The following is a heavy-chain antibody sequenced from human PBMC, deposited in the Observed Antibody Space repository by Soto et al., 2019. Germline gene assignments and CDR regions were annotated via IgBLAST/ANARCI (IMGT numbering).Heavy chain of an antibody. CDR2: INPNSGDT. V-gene: IGHV1-2*04. CDR1: GYTFTGYH. D-gene: IGHD3-22*01. J-gene: IGHJ4*02. Sequence: ASVKVSCKASGYTFTGYHMHWVRQAPGQGLEWMGWINPNSGDTNYAQKFQGWVTMTRDTSISTAYMELSRLRSDDTAMYYCARSTRYYDSSGYYFLDYWGQGTLVTVSS. CDR3: ARSTRYYDSSGYYFLDY.